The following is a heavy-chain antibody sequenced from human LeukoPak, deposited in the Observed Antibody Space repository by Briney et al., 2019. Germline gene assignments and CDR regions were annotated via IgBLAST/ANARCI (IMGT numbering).Heavy chain of an antibody. J-gene: IGHJ4*02. V-gene: IGHV3-30-3*01. CDR3: ARDTFGSSLYHFDN. Sequence: GGSLRLSCAASGFTFSSYAMHWVRQAPGKGLEWVAVISYDGSNKYYADSVKGRFTISRDNSKNTLYLQMNSLRAEDTAVYYCARDTFGSSLYHFDNWGQGTLVTVSS. CDR1: GFTFSSYA. CDR2: ISYDGSNK. D-gene: IGHD6-13*01.